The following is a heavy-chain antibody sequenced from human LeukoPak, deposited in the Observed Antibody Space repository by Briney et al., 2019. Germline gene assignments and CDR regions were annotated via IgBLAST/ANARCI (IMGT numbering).Heavy chain of an antibody. V-gene: IGHV3-23*01. D-gene: IGHD6-13*01. CDR1: GFTFSSSA. Sequence: GGSLRLSCAGSGFTFSSSALSWVRQAPGKGLEWISAISGSGSSTYYADSVKGRLTISRDNSKNTLYLQMNSLTVEDTALYYCARTIAAAYLYYFDHWGQGTLVTVSS. CDR2: ISGSGSST. CDR3: ARTIAAAYLYYFDH. J-gene: IGHJ4*02.